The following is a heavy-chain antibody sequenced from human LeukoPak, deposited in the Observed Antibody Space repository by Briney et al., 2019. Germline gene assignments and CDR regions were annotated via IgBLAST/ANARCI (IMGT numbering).Heavy chain of an antibody. CDR3: ARDGAEGYFDY. Sequence: PSETLSLTCAVYGGSFSGYSWSWIRQPPGKGLEWIGYIYHSGSTYYNPSLKSRVTISVDRSKNQFSLKLSSVTAADTAVYYCARDGAEGYFDYWGQGTLVTVSS. J-gene: IGHJ4*02. CDR1: GGSFSGYS. D-gene: IGHD3-16*01. V-gene: IGHV4-30-2*01. CDR2: IYHSGST.